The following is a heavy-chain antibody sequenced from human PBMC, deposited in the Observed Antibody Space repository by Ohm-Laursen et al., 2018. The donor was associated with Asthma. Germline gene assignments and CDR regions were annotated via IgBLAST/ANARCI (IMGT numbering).Heavy chain of an antibody. CDR2: ISSSSRYI. CDR3: VTDAWWSYVH. CDR1: GYTFSRYS. Sequence: SLRLSCAASGYTFSRYSIHWVRQAPGKGLEWVSSISSSSRYIYYADSMKGRVSISRDNAKNSLYLEMNSLRVEDTAVYYCVTDAWWSYVHWGQGSLVIVSS. V-gene: IGHV3-21*01. D-gene: IGHD1-26*01. J-gene: IGHJ4*02.